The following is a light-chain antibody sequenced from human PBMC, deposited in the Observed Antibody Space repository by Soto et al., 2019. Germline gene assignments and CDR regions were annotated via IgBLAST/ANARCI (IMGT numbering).Light chain of an antibody. CDR1: QNVFNNY. Sequence: EIVLTQSPGTLSLSPGDRATLSCRASQNVFNNYLAWYQQKPGQAPRLVIYGTSNRATGIPDRFSGSGSGTDFTLTISRLEPEDLAVYYCQQFRSSPYTFGQGTKLQIK. J-gene: IGKJ2*01. V-gene: IGKV3-20*01. CDR2: GTS. CDR3: QQFRSSPYT.